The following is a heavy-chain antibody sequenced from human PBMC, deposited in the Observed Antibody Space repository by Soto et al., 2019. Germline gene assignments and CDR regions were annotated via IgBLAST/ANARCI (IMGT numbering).Heavy chain of an antibody. J-gene: IGHJ3*02. D-gene: IGHD2-15*01. CDR1: GGSISCGGYY. CDR3: ARRVVAATAHAFDI. V-gene: IGHV4-31*03. Sequence: QVQLQESGPGLVKPSQTLSLTCTVSGGSISCGGYYWSWIRQHPGKGLEWIGYIYYSGSTYYNPSLKSRVTISVDTSKNQFSLKLSSVTAADTAVYYCARRVVAATAHAFDIWGQGTMVTVSS. CDR2: IYYSGST.